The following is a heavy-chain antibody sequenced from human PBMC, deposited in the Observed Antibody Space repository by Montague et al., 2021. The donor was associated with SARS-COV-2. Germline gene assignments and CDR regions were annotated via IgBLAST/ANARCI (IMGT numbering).Heavy chain of an antibody. Sequence: SETLSLTCSVSGGSISGHYWSWIRQPPGKGLEWIGNFDHSGDTKYNPSPKSRATISVDTSKNQFALRLHSMTAADTAVYYCAREFRIELWQTNWYFGLWGRGTLVTVSS. J-gene: IGHJ2*01. V-gene: IGHV4-59*11. CDR1: GGSISGHY. CDR2: FDHSGDT. CDR3: AREFRIELWQTNWYFGL. D-gene: IGHD3-16*01.